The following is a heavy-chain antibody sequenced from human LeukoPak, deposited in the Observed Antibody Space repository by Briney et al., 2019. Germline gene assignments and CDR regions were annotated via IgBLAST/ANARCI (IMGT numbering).Heavy chain of an antibody. V-gene: IGHV5-51*01. Sequence: GGSLKISCQGSGYSSTSYWSGWVRQMPGKGLEWLGIIYAGDSDTRYSPSFQGQVTISADKSISTAYLQWSSLKTSDTAMYYCARLFTMVRGVIIGRDAIDIWGQGTMVTVSS. CDR3: ARLFTMVRGVIIGRDAIDI. CDR1: GYSSTSYW. J-gene: IGHJ3*02. D-gene: IGHD3-10*01. CDR2: IYAGDSDT.